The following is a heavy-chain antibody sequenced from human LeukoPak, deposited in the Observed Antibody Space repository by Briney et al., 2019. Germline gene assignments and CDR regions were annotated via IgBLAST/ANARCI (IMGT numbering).Heavy chain of an antibody. D-gene: IGHD3-10*01. CDR2: ISAYNGNT. CDR3: ARTGQPRVEVLYYFDY. CDR1: GYTFTSYG. Sequence: VASVKVSCKASGYTFTSYGISWVRQAPGQGLEWMGWISAYNGNTNYAQKLQGRVTMTTDTSTSTAYMELRSLRSDDTAVYYCARTGQPRVEVLYYFDYWGQGTLVTVSS. V-gene: IGHV1-18*01. J-gene: IGHJ4*02.